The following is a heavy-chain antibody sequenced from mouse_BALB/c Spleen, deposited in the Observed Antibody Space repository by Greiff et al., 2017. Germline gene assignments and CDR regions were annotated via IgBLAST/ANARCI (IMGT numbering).Heavy chain of an antibody. V-gene: IGHV1-87*01. CDR3: ARDGSSTGDY. Sequence: QVQLQQSGAELARPGASVKLSCKASGYTFTSYWMQWVKQRPGQGLEWIGAIYPGDGDTRYTQKFKGKATLTADKSSSTAYMQLSSLASEDSAVYYCARDGSSTGDYWGQGTTLTVSS. D-gene: IGHD1-1*01. J-gene: IGHJ2*01. CDR1: GYTFTSYW. CDR2: IYPGDGDT.